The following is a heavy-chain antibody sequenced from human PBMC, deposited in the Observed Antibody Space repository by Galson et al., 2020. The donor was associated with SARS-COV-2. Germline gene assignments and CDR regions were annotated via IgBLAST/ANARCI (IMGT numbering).Heavy chain of an antibody. CDR2: IYWNDDN. D-gene: IGHD4-17*01. CDR3: VHRGSYGDAYYFDY. Sequence: SGPTLVKPTQTLTLTCTFTGFSLRTNGVAVGCIRQPPGKALEWLANIYWNDDNRYSPSLKSRLTITKNTSKKQVVLTMTDMDPVDTGTYYCVHRGSYGDAYYFDYWGQGTLVTVPS. J-gene: IGHJ4*02. V-gene: IGHV2-5*01. CDR1: GFSLRTNGVA.